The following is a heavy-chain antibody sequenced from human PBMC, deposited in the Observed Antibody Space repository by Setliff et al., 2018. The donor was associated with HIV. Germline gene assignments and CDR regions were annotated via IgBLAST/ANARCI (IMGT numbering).Heavy chain of an antibody. D-gene: IGHD3-22*01. CDR1: GFTFSSFD. J-gene: IGHJ4*02. CDR3: ARGGSHYYDTSGFLDY. CDR2: MSGSGTTI. V-gene: IGHV3-48*03. Sequence: GGSLRLSCAASGFTFSSFDMNWVRQAPGKGLDWVSYMSGSGTTIYYADSVKGRFTISRDNAKNSLYLQMDSLRAEDTAVYYCARGGSHYYDTSGFLDYWGPGTLVTVSS.